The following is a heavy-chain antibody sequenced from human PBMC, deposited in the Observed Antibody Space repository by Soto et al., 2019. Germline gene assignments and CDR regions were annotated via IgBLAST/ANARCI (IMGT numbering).Heavy chain of an antibody. V-gene: IGHV4-4*02. J-gene: IGHJ4*02. D-gene: IGHD4-17*01. CDR3: ARMGSPVTTARLDY. Sequence: QVQLQESGPGLVKPSGTLSLTCAVSGGSTSSGDWWSWVRHPPGKGLEWIGEIYHSGSTNLNPSLESRVTMSVDKSKNEFSLKLTSVTAADTAVYYCARMGSPVTTARLDYWGQGTLVTVSS. CDR1: GGSTSSGDW. CDR2: IYHSGST.